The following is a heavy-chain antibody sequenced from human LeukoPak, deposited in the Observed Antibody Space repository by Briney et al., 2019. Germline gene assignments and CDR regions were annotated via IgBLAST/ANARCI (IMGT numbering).Heavy chain of an antibody. Sequence: PGGSLRLSCAASGFTFSDYYMSWIRQAPGKGLEWVAVISYDGSNKYYADSVKGRFTISRDNSKNTLYLQMNSLRAEDTAVYYCARPKKYSSSSPFDYWGQGTLVTVSS. CDR1: GFTFSDYY. J-gene: IGHJ4*02. D-gene: IGHD6-6*01. V-gene: IGHV3-30-3*01. CDR3: ARPKKYSSSSPFDY. CDR2: ISYDGSNK.